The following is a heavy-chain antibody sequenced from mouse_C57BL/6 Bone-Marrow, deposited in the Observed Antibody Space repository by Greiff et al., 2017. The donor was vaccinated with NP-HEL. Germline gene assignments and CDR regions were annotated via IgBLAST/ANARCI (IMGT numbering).Heavy chain of an antibody. J-gene: IGHJ2*01. CDR2: IYPRDGST. Sequence: VQLQQSDAELVKPGASVKISCKVSGYTFTDHTIHWMKQRPEQGLEWIGYIYPRDGSTKYNEKFKGKATLTADKSSSTAYLQLNSLTSENSAVYFCARRGNVYGGYFDYWGQGTTLTVSS. CDR1: GYTFTDHT. D-gene: IGHD2-2*01. V-gene: IGHV1-78*01. CDR3: ARRGNVYGGYFDY.